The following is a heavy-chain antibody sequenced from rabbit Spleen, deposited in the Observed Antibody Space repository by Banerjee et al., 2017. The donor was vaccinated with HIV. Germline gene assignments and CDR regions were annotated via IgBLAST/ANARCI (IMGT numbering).Heavy chain of an antibody. J-gene: IGHJ2*01. V-gene: IGHV1S45*01. CDR3: ARNYVNAFDP. CDR2: IDTNDGDT. CDR1: GFSFSSNW. Sequence: QEQLEESGGGLVKPEGSLTLACTVSGFSFSSNWICWVRQAPGKGLEWIACIDTNDGDTDYANWPKGRFTISKTSSTTVTLQMTSLTAADTATYFCARNYVNAFDPWGPGTLVT. D-gene: IGHD1-1*01.